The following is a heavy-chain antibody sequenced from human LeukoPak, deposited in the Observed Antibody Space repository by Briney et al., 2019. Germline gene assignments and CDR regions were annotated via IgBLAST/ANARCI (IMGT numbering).Heavy chain of an antibody. Sequence: QPGGSLSLSCAASGFTVSSNYMSWVRQAPGKGLEWVSVIYSGGSTYYADSVKGRFTISRDNSKNTLYLQMNSLRAEDTAVYYCAGTRDNYYDSSGTLDYWGQGTLVTVSS. CDR2: IYSGGST. J-gene: IGHJ4*02. CDR1: GFTVSSNY. V-gene: IGHV3-53*01. D-gene: IGHD3-22*01. CDR3: AGTRDNYYDSSGTLDY.